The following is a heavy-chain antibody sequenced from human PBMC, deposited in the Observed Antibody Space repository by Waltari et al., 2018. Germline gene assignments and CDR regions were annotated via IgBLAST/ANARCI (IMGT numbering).Heavy chain of an antibody. CDR3: ASRYCTISRCYASSWNSFDY. CDR1: GLTFGSYW. J-gene: IGHJ4*02. D-gene: IGHD2-8*01. V-gene: IGHV3-7*05. Sequence: EVQLVESGGGLVQPGGSLRLSCAASGLTFGSYWMTWVRQAPGKGLEWVANINQDVSETCYVDSVKGRFTVSRDNADNSLYLQMNSLRAEDTAMYYCASRYCTISRCYASSWNSFDYWGQGTLVTVSS. CDR2: INQDVSET.